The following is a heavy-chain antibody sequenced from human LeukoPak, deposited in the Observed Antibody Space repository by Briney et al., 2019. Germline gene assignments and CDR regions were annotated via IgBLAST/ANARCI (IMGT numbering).Heavy chain of an antibody. CDR2: IYYSGST. V-gene: IGHV4-59*08. J-gene: IGHJ5*02. CDR3: ARNVGGDSGSYSLLFGWFDP. D-gene: IGHD1-26*01. Sequence: SETLSITCTVSGGSISSYYWSWLRQPPGKGLEWIGYIYYSGSTNYNPSLKSRVTISVDTSKNQFSLKLSSVTAAATAVYYCARNVGGDSGSYSLLFGWFDPWGQGTLVTVSS. CDR1: GGSISSYY.